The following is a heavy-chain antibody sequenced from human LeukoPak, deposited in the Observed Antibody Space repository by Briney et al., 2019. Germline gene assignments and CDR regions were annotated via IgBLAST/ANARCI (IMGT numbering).Heavy chain of an antibody. V-gene: IGHV3-21*01. CDR2: ISSSSSYI. D-gene: IGHD3-22*01. Sequence: PGGSLRLSCAASGFTFSTYAMSWVRQAPGKGLEWVSSISSSSSYIYYADSVKGRFTISRDNAKNSLYLQMNSLRAEDTAVYYCASEYYYDSSGYYYVSSYFDYWGQGTVVTVSS. CDR1: GFTFSTYA. J-gene: IGHJ4*02. CDR3: ASEYYYDSSGYYYVSSYFDY.